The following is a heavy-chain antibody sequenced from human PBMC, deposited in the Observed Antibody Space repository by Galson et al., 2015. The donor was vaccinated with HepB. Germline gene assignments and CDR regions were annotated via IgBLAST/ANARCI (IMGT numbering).Heavy chain of an antibody. J-gene: IGHJ5*02. Sequence: SLRLSCAASGFKFDDYAMYWVRQPPGKGLEWVSVISWNSGTRNYADSVKGRFTISRDNAKNSLYLQMDSLRAEDTALYYCAKAFSGATTKPLDHWGQGTLVTVSS. CDR1: GFKFDDYA. CDR2: ISWNSGTR. D-gene: IGHD1-26*01. V-gene: IGHV3-9*01. CDR3: AKAFSGATTKPLDH.